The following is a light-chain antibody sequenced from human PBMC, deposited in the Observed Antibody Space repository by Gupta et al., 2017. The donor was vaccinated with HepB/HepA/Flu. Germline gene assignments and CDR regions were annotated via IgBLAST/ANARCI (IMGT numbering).Light chain of an antibody. J-gene: IGLJ2*01. CDR2: SND. Sequence: QSVLTQPPSVSEVPGQRVTISCSGSSSNTGNNAVNWYQQLPGAAPRLIIYSNDLRPSAVSDRFSGSKSGTSASLAISGLQSEDEGHYYCATWDDSLNGVIFGGGTKLTV. CDR3: ATWDDSLNGVI. CDR1: SSNTGNNA. V-gene: IGLV1-36*01.